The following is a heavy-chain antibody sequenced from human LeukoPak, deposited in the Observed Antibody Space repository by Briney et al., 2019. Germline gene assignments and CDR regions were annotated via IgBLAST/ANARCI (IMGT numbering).Heavy chain of an antibody. J-gene: IGHJ5*02. V-gene: IGHV1-18*01. CDR3: ARDPGSGWYNWFDP. Sequence: ASVKVFCKASGYTFTSYGISWVRQAPGQGLEWMGWISAYNGNTNYAQKLQGRVPMTTDTSTSTAYMELRSLRSDDTAVYYCARDPGSGWYNWFDPWGQGTLVTVSS. CDR2: ISAYNGNT. D-gene: IGHD6-19*01. CDR1: GYTFTSYG.